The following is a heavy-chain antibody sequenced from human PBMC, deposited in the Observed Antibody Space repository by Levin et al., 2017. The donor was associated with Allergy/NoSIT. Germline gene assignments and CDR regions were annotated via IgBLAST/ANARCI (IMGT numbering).Heavy chain of an antibody. CDR3: ARLKRPAGVYDSSDSFDV. J-gene: IGHJ3*01. V-gene: IGHV3-23*01. CDR1: GFTFKNYV. Sequence: GESLKISCAASGFTFKNYVINWVRQAPGKGLEWVSAVAQGARYIYYADSVKGRFTISRDDSKNTVYLHLNNLTVEDTAVYYCARLKRPAGVYDSSDSFDVWGQGTMAIVSS. D-gene: IGHD5/OR15-5a*01. CDR2: VAQGARYI.